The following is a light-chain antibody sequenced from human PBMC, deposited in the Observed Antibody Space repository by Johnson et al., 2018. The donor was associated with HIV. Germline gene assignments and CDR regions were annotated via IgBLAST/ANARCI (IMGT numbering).Light chain of an antibody. Sequence: QSALTQPPSVSAAPGQRVNISCSGNSSNIENYFVSWYQQLPGAAPRLLIYEDNKRPSGIPYRFSGSKSGASATLGITGLQTGDEADYYCGTWDSSLTSYVFGAGTKVTVL. J-gene: IGLJ1*01. CDR1: SSNIENYF. CDR3: GTWDSSLTSYV. V-gene: IGLV1-51*02. CDR2: EDN.